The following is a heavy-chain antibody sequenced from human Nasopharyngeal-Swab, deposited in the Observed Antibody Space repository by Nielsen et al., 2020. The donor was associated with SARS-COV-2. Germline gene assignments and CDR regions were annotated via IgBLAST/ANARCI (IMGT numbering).Heavy chain of an antibody. D-gene: IGHD4-17*01. CDR3: ARENDYADEYYFDY. V-gene: IGHV3-33*01. Sequence: GESLKISCAASGFTFSSYGMHWVRQAPGKRLEWVAVIWYDGSNKYYADSVKGRFTISRDNSKNTLYLQMNSLRAEDTAVYYCARENDYADEYYFDYWGQGTLVTVSS. CDR1: GFTFSSYG. J-gene: IGHJ4*02. CDR2: IWYDGSNK.